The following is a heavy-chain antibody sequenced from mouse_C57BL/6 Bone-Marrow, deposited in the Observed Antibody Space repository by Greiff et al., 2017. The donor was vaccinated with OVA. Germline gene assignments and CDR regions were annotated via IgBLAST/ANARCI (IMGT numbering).Heavy chain of an antibody. D-gene: IGHD1-1*01. V-gene: IGHV14-4*01. Sequence: VQLQQSGAELVRPGASVKLSCTASGFNIKDDYMHWVKQRPEQGLEWIGWIDPENGDTEYASKFQGKATITADTSSNTAYLQLSSLTSEDTAVYYGAREGGSSYGWFAYWGQGTLVTVSA. J-gene: IGHJ3*01. CDR1: GFNIKDDY. CDR2: IDPENGDT. CDR3: AREGGSSYGWFAY.